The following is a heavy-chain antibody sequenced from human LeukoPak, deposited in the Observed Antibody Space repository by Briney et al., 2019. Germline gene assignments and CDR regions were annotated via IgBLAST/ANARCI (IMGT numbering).Heavy chain of an antibody. CDR1: GYTFTSYY. V-gene: IGHV1-46*01. D-gene: IGHD3-10*01. CDR3: ARESITMARGVIEGFDP. Sequence: ASVKVSCKASGYTFTSYYMHWVRQAPGQGLEWMGIINPSGGSTSYAQKFQGRVTMTRDTSTSTVYMELSSLRSEDTAVYYCARESITMARGVIEGFDPWGQGTLVTVSS. J-gene: IGHJ5*02. CDR2: INPSGGST.